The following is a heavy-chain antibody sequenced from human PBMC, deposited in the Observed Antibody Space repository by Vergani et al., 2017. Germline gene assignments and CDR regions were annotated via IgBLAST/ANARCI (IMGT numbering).Heavy chain of an antibody. Sequence: EVQLLESGGGLVQPGGSLRLSCAASGFTFSSFAMSWVRQAPGKGLDWVSAISGSGGSTYYADSVKGRFTISRDNSKNTLYLQMNSLRAEDTAVYYCAIHRDGYFDYWGQGTLVTVSS. V-gene: IGHV3-23*01. D-gene: IGHD5-24*01. J-gene: IGHJ4*02. CDR2: ISGSGGST. CDR1: GFTFSSFA. CDR3: AIHRDGYFDY.